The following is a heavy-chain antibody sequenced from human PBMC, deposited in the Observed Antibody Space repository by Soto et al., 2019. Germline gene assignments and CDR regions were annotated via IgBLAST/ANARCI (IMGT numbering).Heavy chain of an antibody. D-gene: IGHD4-17*01. CDR2: IYYSGST. CDR1: GGSISSYY. CDR3: ARRYGGTLDS. J-gene: IGHJ4*02. V-gene: IGHV4-59*08. Sequence: QVQLQESGPGLVKPSETLSLTCTVSGGSISSYYWSWIRQPPGKGLEWMGYIYYSGSTNYSPPLTSRVTISVDPSKNQFSLKLSSVTAADTAVYYCARRYGGTLDSWGQGTLVTVSS.